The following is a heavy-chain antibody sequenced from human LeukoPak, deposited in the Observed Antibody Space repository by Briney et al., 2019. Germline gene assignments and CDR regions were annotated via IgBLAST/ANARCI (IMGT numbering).Heavy chain of an antibody. CDR2: IIPIFGTA. CDR1: GYTFTGYY. Sequence: EASVKVSCKASGYTFTGYYMHWVRQAPGQGLEWMGRIIPIFGTANYAQKFQGRVTITTDESTSTAYMELSSLRSEDTAVYYCARPARSCSGGSCHTLYFDYWGQGTLVTVSS. J-gene: IGHJ4*02. CDR3: ARPARSCSGGSCHTLYFDY. D-gene: IGHD2-15*01. V-gene: IGHV1-69*05.